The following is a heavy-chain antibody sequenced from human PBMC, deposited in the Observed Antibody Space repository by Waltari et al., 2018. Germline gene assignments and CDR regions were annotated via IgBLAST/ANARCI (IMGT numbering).Heavy chain of an antibody. CDR2: ISGPATNT. J-gene: IGHJ4*02. D-gene: IGHD1-1*01. CDR3: ARLELWGHDS. CDR1: GFTFSSKA. Sequence: EVQLLESGGGLVQPGGSLRLSCAASGFTFSSKAMSWVRQAPGMGLEWVSTISGPATNTYYGDSVKGRFTISRDNSKSTLYLQMNSLRVEDTAVYYCARLELWGHDSWGQGTLVTVSS. V-gene: IGHV3-23*01.